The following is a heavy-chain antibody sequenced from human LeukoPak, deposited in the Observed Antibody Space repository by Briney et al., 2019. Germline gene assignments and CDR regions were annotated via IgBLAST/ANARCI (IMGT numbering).Heavy chain of an antibody. Sequence: SETLSLTCTVSGGSISSYYWSWIRQPPGKGLEWIGYIYYSGSTNYNPSLKSRVTISVDTSKNQFSLKLSSVTAADTAVYYCARGGSGVSNFDYWGQGTLVTVSS. J-gene: IGHJ4*02. D-gene: IGHD2-15*01. CDR3: ARGGSGVSNFDY. CDR1: GGSISSYY. V-gene: IGHV4-59*08. CDR2: IYYSGST.